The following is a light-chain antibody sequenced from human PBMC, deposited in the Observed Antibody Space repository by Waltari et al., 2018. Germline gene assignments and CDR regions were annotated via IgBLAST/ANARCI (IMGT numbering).Light chain of an antibody. J-gene: IGLJ3*02. CDR1: SRDVGGYNY. CDR2: EVS. V-gene: IGLV2-14*01. Sequence: QSALTQPASVSGSPGQSITISCTGTSRDVGGYNYVSWYQQHPGKATKLMIYEVSNRHSGVYNRFSGHKSGNTAAQTISGLQAEDVADYYCSSTTCSRTRVFVGGPKLTVL. CDR3: SSTTCSRTRV.